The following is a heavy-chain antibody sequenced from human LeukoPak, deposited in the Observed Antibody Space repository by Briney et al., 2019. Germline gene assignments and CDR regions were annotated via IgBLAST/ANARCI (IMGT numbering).Heavy chain of an antibody. CDR2: IKQDGSGK. J-gene: IGHJ4*02. Sequence: GGSLRLPCAASGFMFSSHWISWVRQAPGKGLEGVANIKQDGSGKYYVDFVKGRVTISRDNAKNSLYLQMNSLRAEDTTVYYCARDERWLQLDYWGQGTLVTVSS. CDR1: GFMFSSHW. V-gene: IGHV3-7*04. D-gene: IGHD5-24*01. CDR3: ARDERWLQLDY.